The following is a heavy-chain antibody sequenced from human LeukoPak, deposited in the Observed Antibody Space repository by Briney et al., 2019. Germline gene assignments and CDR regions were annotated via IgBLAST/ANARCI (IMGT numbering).Heavy chain of an antibody. CDR1: GGSISSYY. CDR2: IYYSGST. CDR3: ARDQATYWFDP. J-gene: IGHJ5*02. D-gene: IGHD5-24*01. Sequence: SETLSLTCTVSGGSISSYYWSWIRQPPGKGLEWIGYIYYSGSTNYNPSLKSRVTISVDTSKNQFSLKLTSVTAADTAIYYCARDQATYWFDPWGQGTLVTVSS. V-gene: IGHV4-59*01.